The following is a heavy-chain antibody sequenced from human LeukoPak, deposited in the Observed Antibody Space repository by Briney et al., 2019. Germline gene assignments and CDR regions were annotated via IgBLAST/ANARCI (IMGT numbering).Heavy chain of an antibody. J-gene: IGHJ4*02. V-gene: IGHV4-34*01. Sequence: SETLSLTCAVYGGSFSGYYWSWIRQPPGKGLEWIGEINHSGSTNYNPSLKSRVTISVDTSKNQFSLKLSSVTAADTGVYYCARGRGYVLRFLEWLFWGQGTLVTVSS. CDR3: ARGRGYVLRFLEWLF. CDR2: INHSGST. D-gene: IGHD3-3*01. CDR1: GGSFSGYY.